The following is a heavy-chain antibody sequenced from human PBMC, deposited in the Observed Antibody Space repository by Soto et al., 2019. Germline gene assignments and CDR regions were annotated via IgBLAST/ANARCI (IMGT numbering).Heavy chain of an antibody. J-gene: IGHJ4*02. Sequence: PGGSLRLSCAASGFAFNIYPMAWVRQAPGKGLEWVSAISGTAGITYYADSVKGRFTISRDNDENSLHLQMNFVSAEDAGVYFCVRDVGFDYGNWGQGPLVTVSS. CDR3: VRDVGFDYGN. V-gene: IGHV3-23*01. CDR2: ISGTAGIT. CDR1: GFAFNIYP. D-gene: IGHD3-16*01.